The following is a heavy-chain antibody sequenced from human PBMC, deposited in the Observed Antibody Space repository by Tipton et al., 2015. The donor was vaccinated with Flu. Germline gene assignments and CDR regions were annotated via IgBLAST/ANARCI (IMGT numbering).Heavy chain of an antibody. CDR1: GFIFSDYA. CDR3: ARGMNSGLVDV. Sequence: SLRLSCAASGFIFSDYAMHWVRQAPGKGLEYVSATSSNGDNTYYADSVKGRFTISRDNSKNTLYVQMGSLRADDMAVYYCARGMNSGLVDVWGQGTTVTVSS. J-gene: IGHJ6*02. CDR2: TSSNGDNT. D-gene: IGHD2/OR15-2a*01. V-gene: IGHV3-64*02.